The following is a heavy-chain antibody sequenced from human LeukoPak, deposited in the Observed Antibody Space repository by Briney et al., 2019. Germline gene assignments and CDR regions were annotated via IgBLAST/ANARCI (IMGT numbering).Heavy chain of an antibody. D-gene: IGHD2-15*01. CDR3: ARGADGVSSNSRGWFDP. CDR2: ISTSSSYI. CDR1: GFIVTGNY. V-gene: IGHV3-21*01. J-gene: IGHJ5*02. Sequence: GGSLRLSCAVSGFIVTGNYMTWVRQAPGPGLEWVSSISTSSSYIYYADSVKGRFTISRDNARNSLYLQMNTLRAEDTAVYSCARGADGVSSNSRGWFDPWGQGTLVTVSS.